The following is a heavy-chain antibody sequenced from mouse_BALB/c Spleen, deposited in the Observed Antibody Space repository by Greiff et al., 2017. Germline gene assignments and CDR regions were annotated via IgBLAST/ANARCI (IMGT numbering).Heavy chain of an antibody. CDR1: GISITTGNYR. J-gene: IGHJ2*01. V-gene: IGHV3-5*02. Sequence: EVQLQESGPGLVKPSQTVSLTCTVTGISITTGNYRWSWIRQFPGNKLEWIGYIYYSGTITYNPSLTSRTTITRDTSKNQFFLEMNSLTAEDTATYYCARDGGSSYFDYWGQGTTLTVSS. CDR2: IYYSGTI. CDR3: ARDGGSSYFDY. D-gene: IGHD1-1*01.